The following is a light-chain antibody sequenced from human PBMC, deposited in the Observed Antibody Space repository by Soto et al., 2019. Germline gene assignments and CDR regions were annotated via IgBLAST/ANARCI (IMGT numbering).Light chain of an antibody. CDR3: QQYNNWPGDFT. J-gene: IGKJ3*01. Sequence: EIVMTQSPATLSVSPGERATLSCRASQSVSSNLAWYQQKPGQAPRLLIYGASTRATGIPARFSGSGSGTEFTLTISSLQSEDFAVYYCQQYNNWPGDFTFGPGTKVDIK. V-gene: IGKV3-15*01. CDR2: GAS. CDR1: QSVSSN.